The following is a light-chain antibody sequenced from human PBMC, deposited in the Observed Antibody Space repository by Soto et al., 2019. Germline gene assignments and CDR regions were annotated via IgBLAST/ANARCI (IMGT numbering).Light chain of an antibody. V-gene: IGLV2-14*01. CDR3: QSCRTLSNSV. CDR1: STDISAYNY. CDR2: EVT. Sequence: QSVLTQPASVSGSPGQSITISCTGTSTDISAYNYVSCYQQRPGKAPKLRIYEVTNRPSVVSNRFSCSKSGNQDSLTISGLQAADAADYSCQSCRTLSNSVFGTGTKVTVL. J-gene: IGLJ1*01.